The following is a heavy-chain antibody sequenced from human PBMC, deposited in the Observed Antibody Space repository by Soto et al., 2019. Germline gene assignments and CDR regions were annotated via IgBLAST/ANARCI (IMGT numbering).Heavy chain of an antibody. CDR2: ISAYNGNT. CDR1: GFTITSYG. CDR3: ARDSMITFGGAPWDNWFDP. D-gene: IGHD3-16*01. V-gene: IGHV1-18*01. J-gene: IGHJ5*02. Sequence: ASVKLSCKASGFTITSYGISWVRQAPKQGLEWMGWISAYNGNTNYAQKLQGRVTMTTDTSTSTAYMELRSLRSDDTAVYYCARDSMITFGGAPWDNWFDPWGQGTLVTVSS.